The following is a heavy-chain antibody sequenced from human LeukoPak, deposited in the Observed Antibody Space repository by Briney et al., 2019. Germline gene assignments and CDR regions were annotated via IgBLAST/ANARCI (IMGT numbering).Heavy chain of an antibody. CDR3: AKGKSLPHYYYYGMDV. V-gene: IGHV3-23*01. CDR2: IGGSGDTT. Sequence: GGSLRLSCAASGFTFSTCAMNWVRQAPGKGLEWVSVIGGSGDTTYYADSVKGRFTISRDNFKNTLYLQMNSLTAEDTAIYYCAKGKSLPHYYYYGMDVWGQGTTVTASS. J-gene: IGHJ6*02. CDR1: GFTFSTCA.